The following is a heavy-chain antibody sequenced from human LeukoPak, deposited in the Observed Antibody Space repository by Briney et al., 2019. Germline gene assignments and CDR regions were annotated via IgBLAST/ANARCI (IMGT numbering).Heavy chain of an antibody. CDR1: GFTFSSYS. J-gene: IGHJ4*02. V-gene: IGHV3-21*01. CDR3: ARGFGSVMTADSGGY. Sequence: GGSLRLSCAASGFTFSSYSMNWVRQAPGKGLEWVSSISSSSSYIYYADSVKGRFTISRDNAKNSLYLQMNSLRAEDTAVYYCARGFGSVMTADSGGYWGQGTLVTVSS. D-gene: IGHD2-21*02. CDR2: ISSSSSYI.